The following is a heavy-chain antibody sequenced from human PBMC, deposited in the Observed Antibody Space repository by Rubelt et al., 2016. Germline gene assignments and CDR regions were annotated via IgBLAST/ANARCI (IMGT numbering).Heavy chain of an antibody. CDR3: ARRDLALNWFDP. Sequence: QLQLQESGPGLVKPSETLSLTCTVSGGSISSSSYYWGWIRQPPGKGLAWIGSIYYSGSTYYNPSLKSRVTISVDTSKNQFSLKLSSVTAADTAVYYCARRDLALNWFDPWGQGTLVTVSS. CDR1: GGSISSSSYY. CDR2: IYYSGST. V-gene: IGHV4-39*01. J-gene: IGHJ5*02.